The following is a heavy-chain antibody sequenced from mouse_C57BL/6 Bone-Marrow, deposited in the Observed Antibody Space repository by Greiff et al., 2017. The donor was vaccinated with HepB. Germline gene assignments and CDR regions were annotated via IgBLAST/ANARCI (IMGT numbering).Heavy chain of an antibody. CDR1: GFNIKDDY. CDR3: TSITTVVGMDY. D-gene: IGHD1-1*01. V-gene: IGHV14-4*01. Sequence: VQLQQSGAELVRPGASVKLSCTASGFNIKDDYMHWVKQRPEQGLEWIGWIDPENGDTKYASKFQGKATITADTSSNTAYLQLSSLTSEDTAVYYCTSITTVVGMDYWGQGTSVTVSS. CDR2: IDPENGDT. J-gene: IGHJ4*01.